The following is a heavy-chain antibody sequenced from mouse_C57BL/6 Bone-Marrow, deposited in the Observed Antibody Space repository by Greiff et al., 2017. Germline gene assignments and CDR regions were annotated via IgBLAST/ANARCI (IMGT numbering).Heavy chain of an antibody. Sequence: VQLQQSGGDLVKPGGSLKISCAASGFTFSSYGMSWVRQTPDKRLEWVATISSGGSYTYYPDSVKGRFTITRDNAKNTLYLQMSSLKSEDTAMYYCARRTTVFWGQGTLVTVSA. D-gene: IGHD1-1*01. CDR3: ARRTTVF. CDR1: GFTFSSYG. CDR2: ISSGGSYT. J-gene: IGHJ3*01. V-gene: IGHV5-6*01.